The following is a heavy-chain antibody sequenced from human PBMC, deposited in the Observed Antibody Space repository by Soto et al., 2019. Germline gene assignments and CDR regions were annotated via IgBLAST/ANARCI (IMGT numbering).Heavy chain of an antibody. J-gene: IGHJ4*02. D-gene: IGHD2-15*01. CDR2: ISGSGGST. CDR1: GFTFSSYA. Sequence: GGSLRLSCAASGFTFSSYAMSWVRQAPGKGLEWVSAISGSGGSTYYADSVKGRFTISRDNSKNTLYLQMNSLRAEDTAVDSCAKDRGYCSGGSCYFDYWGQGTLVTVSS. CDR3: AKDRGYCSGGSCYFDY. V-gene: IGHV3-23*01.